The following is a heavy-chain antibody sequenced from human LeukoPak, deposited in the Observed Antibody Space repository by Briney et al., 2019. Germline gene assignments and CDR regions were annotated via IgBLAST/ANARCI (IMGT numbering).Heavy chain of an antibody. CDR1: GGSLSVSY. Sequence: SETLSLTCTVSGGSLSVSYWSWIRQPPEKVLEWIGYIYTSGRTNYNPSLKSRVNMSMDTSKNQFSLKLSSVTAADTAFYYCARRGGRFDWWGQGTLVTVSS. V-gene: IGHV4-4*09. D-gene: IGHD3-10*01. CDR3: ARRGGRFDW. J-gene: IGHJ4*02. CDR2: IYTSGRT.